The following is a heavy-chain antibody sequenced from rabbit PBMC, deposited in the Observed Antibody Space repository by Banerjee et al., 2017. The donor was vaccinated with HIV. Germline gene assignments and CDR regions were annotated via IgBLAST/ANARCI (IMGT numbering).Heavy chain of an antibody. D-gene: IGHD4-1*01. CDR2: IYSTIHYT. CDR1: GFSFSSGYD. Sequence: QEQLVESGGGLVQPEGSLTLTCTASGFSFSSGYDIVWVRQAPGKGLEWIGYIYSTIHYTYYANWAKGRFTISKTSSTTVTLQMTSLTVADTSTYFCARVSETSGGGEDLWGPGTLVTVS. J-gene: IGHJ4*01. CDR3: ARVSETSGGGEDL. V-gene: IGHV1S45*01.